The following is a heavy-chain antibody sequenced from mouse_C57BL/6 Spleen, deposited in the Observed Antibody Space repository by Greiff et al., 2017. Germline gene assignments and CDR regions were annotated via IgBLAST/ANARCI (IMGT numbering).Heavy chain of an antibody. J-gene: IGHJ1*03. CDR1: GFTFNTYA. Sequence: EVNVVESGGGLVQPKGSLKLSCAASGFTFNTYAMHWVRQAPGKGLEWVVRIRSKSSNYATYYADSVKDRFTISRDESQSMLYLQMNNLKTEDTAMYYCVRDRDGYYGYFDVWGTGTTVTVSS. D-gene: IGHD2-3*01. V-gene: IGHV10-3*01. CDR3: VRDRDGYYGYFDV. CDR2: IRSKSSNYAT.